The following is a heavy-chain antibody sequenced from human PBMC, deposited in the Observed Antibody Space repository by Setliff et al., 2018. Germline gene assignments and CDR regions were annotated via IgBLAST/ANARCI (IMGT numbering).Heavy chain of an antibody. CDR2: FYSFGSI. V-gene: IGHV4-39*01. D-gene: IGHD5-12*01. J-gene: IGHJ4*02. CDR3: AVGEGLWIRWAFDY. Sequence: SETLSLTCSVSGGSITSGGGFYWAWIRQPPGKELEWIGSFYSFGSIYYGPSLKNRVTISVDTSKNQFSLKLTSVTAADTAVYYCAVGEGLWIRWAFDYWGQGTLVTVSS. CDR1: GGSITSGGGFY.